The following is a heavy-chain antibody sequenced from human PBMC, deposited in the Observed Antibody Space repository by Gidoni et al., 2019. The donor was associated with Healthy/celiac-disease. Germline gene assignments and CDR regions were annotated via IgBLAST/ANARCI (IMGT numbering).Heavy chain of an antibody. CDR2: LSGSGGST. V-gene: IGHV3-23*01. Sequence: EVQRLESGGGLVQHGGSRRLSCAASGCTVSSYAMSWVRQAPGKGLEWVSALSGSGGSTYYADSLKGRFTISRDNSKNTLYLQMNSLRAEDTAVYYCAKDSAYCGGDCYSDYWGQGTLVTVSS. CDR3: AKDSAYCGGDCYSDY. D-gene: IGHD2-21*02. J-gene: IGHJ4*02. CDR1: GCTVSSYA.